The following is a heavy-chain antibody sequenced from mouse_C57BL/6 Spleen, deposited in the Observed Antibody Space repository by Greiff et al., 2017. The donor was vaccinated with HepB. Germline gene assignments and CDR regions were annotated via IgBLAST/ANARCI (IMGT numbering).Heavy chain of an antibody. V-gene: IGHV1-80*01. Sequence: QVQLQQSGAELVKPGASVKISCKASGYAFSSYWMNWVKQRPGKGLEWIGQIYPGDGDTNYNGKFKGKATLTADKSSSTAYMQLSSLTSEDSAVYFCATYGSSLGYFDYWGQGTTLTVSS. CDR1: GYAFSSYW. CDR3: ATYGSSLGYFDY. CDR2: IYPGDGDT. J-gene: IGHJ2*01. D-gene: IGHD1-1*01.